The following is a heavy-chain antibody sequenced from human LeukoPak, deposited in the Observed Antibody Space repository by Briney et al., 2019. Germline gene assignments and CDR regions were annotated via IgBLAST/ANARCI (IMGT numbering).Heavy chain of an antibody. CDR1: GFTCSDYS. CDR2: ISSSSTI. D-gene: IGHD3-22*01. Sequence: PGGSLRLSCAASGFTCSDYSMNWVRQAPGKGLEWVSYISSSSTIYYADSVKGRFTISRDNAKNSLYLQMNSLRAEDTAVYYCARVLHKRNYDSSVYYGYWGQGTLATVSS. J-gene: IGHJ4*02. CDR3: ARVLHKRNYDSSVYYGY. V-gene: IGHV3-48*01.